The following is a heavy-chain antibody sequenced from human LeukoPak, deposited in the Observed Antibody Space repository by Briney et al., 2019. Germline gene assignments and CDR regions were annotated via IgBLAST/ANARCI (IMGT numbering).Heavy chain of an antibody. CDR1: GGSMSSGGYS. CDR2: IYHSGST. Sequence: SETLSLTCAVSGGSMSSGGYSWRWIRQPPGKGLEWIGYIYHSGSTYYNPSLKSRVTISVDRSKNQFSLKLSSVTAADTAVYFCVRGITGSPGWFDPWGQGTLVTVSS. V-gene: IGHV4-30-2*01. CDR3: VRGITGSPGWFDP. J-gene: IGHJ5*02. D-gene: IGHD1-20*01.